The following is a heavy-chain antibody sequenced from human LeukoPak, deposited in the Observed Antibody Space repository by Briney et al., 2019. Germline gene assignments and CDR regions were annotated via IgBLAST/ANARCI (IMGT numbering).Heavy chain of an antibody. CDR3: ARRHWEPGAFDI. J-gene: IGHJ3*02. V-gene: IGHV3-7*01. CDR1: GFTFSDYY. CDR2: IKQGGSEK. Sequence: PGGSLRLSCAASGFTFSDYYMSWIRQAPGKGLEWVANIKQGGSEKDYVNSVKGRFTISRDNAKNSLYLQMNSLRAEDTAVYYCARRHWEPGAFDIWGQGTMVTVSS. D-gene: IGHD1-26*01.